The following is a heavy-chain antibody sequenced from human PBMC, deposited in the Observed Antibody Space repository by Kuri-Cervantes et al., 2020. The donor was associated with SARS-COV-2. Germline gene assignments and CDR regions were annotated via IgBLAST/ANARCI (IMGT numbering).Heavy chain of an antibody. CDR1: GGSIIGSW. CDR2: INHSGST. J-gene: IGHJ6*02. D-gene: IGHD3-3*01. Sequence: GSLRLSCTVSGGSIIGSWWTWVRQPPGKGLEWIGEINHSGSTNYNPSLKSRVTISVDTSKNQFSLKLSSVTAADAAVYYCARGQDFGVVNTHQYGMDVWGQGTTVTVSS. V-gene: IGHV4-34*01. CDR3: ARGQDFGVVNTHQYGMDV.